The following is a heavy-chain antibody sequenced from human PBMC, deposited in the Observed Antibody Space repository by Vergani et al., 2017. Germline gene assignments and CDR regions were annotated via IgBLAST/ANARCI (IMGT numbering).Heavy chain of an antibody. V-gene: IGHV4-59*02. CDR2: VSFRGDT. Sequence: QVKLQESGPGLVKPSETLSLTCTVSGASVNSYYWSWIRQPPGKGLEWMGYVSFRGDTLYDPPVKGPMTLSLNTSSNPFSLYLTSVTAADTAVYYCARSRIYYGAGSPDYWGQGTLVTVSS. CDR1: GASVNSYY. D-gene: IGHD3-10*01. CDR3: ARSRIYYGAGSPDY. J-gene: IGHJ4*02.